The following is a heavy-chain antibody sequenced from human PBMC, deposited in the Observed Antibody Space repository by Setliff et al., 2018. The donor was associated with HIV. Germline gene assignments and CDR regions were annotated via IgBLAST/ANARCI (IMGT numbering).Heavy chain of an antibody. CDR3: ARLSDTAMASFDS. D-gene: IGHD5-18*01. Sequence: SETLSLTCSVSGGSISTYHWSWIRQLPGKGLEWIGYIYKSGSTNYSPSLKSRVTISPGTSKNQFSLKLTSVTAADTAVYYCARLSDTAMASFDSWGQGIQVTVSS. CDR2: IYKSGST. CDR1: GGSISTYH. J-gene: IGHJ4*02. V-gene: IGHV4-59*08.